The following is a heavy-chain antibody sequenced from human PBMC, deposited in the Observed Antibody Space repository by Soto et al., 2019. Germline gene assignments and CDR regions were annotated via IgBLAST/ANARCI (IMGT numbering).Heavy chain of an antibody. D-gene: IGHD4-17*01. J-gene: IGHJ4*02. CDR3: RGSTVVPTSFDY. Sequence: SVKVSCKASGGTFSSYAISWVRQAPGQGLEWMGGIIPIFGTANYAQKFQGRVTITADESTSTAYMELSSLRSEDTAVYYCRGSTVVPTSFDYWGQGTXVTVSS. V-gene: IGHV1-69*13. CDR2: IIPIFGTA. CDR1: GGTFSSYA.